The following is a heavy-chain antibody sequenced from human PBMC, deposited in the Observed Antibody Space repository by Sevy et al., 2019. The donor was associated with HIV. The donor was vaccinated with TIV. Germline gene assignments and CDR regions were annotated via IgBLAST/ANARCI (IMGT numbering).Heavy chain of an antibody. CDR1: GFTFAKYS. V-gene: IGHV3-23*01. CDR3: AREGCTQPHDY. Sequence: GGSLRLSCAASGFTFAKYSMSWVRQAPGKELEWVSTFSFGCGRINYADSVKDRFTISRDDSKNTLFLQMNSLRAEDTATYFCAREGCTQPHDYWGQGTLVTVSS. J-gene: IGHJ4*02. D-gene: IGHD2-8*01. CDR2: FSFGCGRI.